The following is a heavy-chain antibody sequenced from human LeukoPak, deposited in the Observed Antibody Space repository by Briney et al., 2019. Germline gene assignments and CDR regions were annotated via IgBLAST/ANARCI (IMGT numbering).Heavy chain of an antibody. CDR3: ARSGSGSFPFDY. V-gene: IGHV3-48*02. J-gene: IGHJ4*02. CDR2: ISGSSVSI. CDR1: GFSLNTYG. D-gene: IGHD1-26*01. Sequence: GGSLRLSCAASGFSLNTYGMSWVRQAPGKGLEWVSYISGSSVSIYYADSVKGRFTISRDNAKNSLYLQINSLRDEDTAVYYCARSGSGSFPFDYWGQGTLVTVSS.